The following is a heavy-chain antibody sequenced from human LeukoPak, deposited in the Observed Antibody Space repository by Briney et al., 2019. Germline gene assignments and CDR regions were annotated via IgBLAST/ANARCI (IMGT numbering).Heavy chain of an antibody. Sequence: SETLSLTCAVYGGSLSGYYWSWIRQPPGKGLEWIGEINHSGSTNYNPSLKSRVTISVDTSKNQFSLKLSSVTAADTAVYYCARGRGGKRGYFDYWGQGTLVTVSS. CDR3: ARGRGGKRGYFDY. CDR1: GGSLSGYY. CDR2: INHSGST. V-gene: IGHV4-34*01. D-gene: IGHD3-16*01. J-gene: IGHJ4*02.